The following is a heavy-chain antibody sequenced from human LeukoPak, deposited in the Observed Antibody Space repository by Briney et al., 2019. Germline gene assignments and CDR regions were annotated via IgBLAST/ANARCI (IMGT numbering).Heavy chain of an antibody. V-gene: IGHV1-2*04. CDR1: GYTFTGYY. CDR3: ARDSVYSSSWYEVDY. J-gene: IGHJ4*02. Sequence: GASVKVSCKASGYTFTGYYMHWVRQAPGQGLEWMGWINPNSGGTNYAQKFQGWVTMTRDTSISTAYIELSRLRSDDTAVYYCARDSVYSSSWYEVDYWGQGTLVTVSS. D-gene: IGHD6-13*01. CDR2: INPNSGGT.